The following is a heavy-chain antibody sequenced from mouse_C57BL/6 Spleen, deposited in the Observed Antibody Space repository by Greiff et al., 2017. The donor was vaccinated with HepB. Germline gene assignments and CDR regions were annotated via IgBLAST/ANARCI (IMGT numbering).Heavy chain of an antibody. CDR1: GFTFSSYA. Sequence: EVKLMESGGGLVKPGGSLKLSCAASGFTFSSYAMSWVRQTPEKRLEWVATISDGGSYTYYPDNVKGRFTISRDNAKNNLYLQMSHLKSEDTAMYYCEREDYDYAAWVAYWGQGTLVTVSA. J-gene: IGHJ3*01. D-gene: IGHD2-4*01. V-gene: IGHV5-4*01. CDR3: EREDYDYAAWVAY. CDR2: ISDGGSYT.